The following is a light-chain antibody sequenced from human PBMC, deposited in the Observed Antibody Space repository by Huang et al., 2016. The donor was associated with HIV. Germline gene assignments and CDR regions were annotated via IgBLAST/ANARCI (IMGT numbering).Light chain of an antibody. CDR1: QTVSSSY. CDR2: GAS. J-gene: IGKJ5*01. CDR3: QQYGSSIT. V-gene: IGKV3-20*01. Sequence: DIVLTQFPGTLSLSPGERATLSCRASQTVSSSYFAWYQQKPGQAPRILIYGASSRANGIPDRFRGRGSGTDFTLTISRLEPEDFAVYYCQQYGSSITFGQGTRLEIK.